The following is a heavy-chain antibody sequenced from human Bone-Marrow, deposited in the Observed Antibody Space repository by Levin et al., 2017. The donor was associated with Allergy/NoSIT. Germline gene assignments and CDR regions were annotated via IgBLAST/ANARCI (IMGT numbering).Heavy chain of an antibody. D-gene: IGHD2-21*01. CDR2: IIPLFGTP. CDR1: GGTFNTFA. CDR3: AVPYGLYDMDV. J-gene: IGHJ6*02. V-gene: IGHV1-69*06. Sequence: SVKVSCKASGGTFNTFAVNWVRQAPGQGLEWMGGIIPLFGTPHYAQKFQGRVTITADKSTNTVSMEVTSLRSEDTAVYYCAVPYGLYDMDVWGHGTTVIVSS.